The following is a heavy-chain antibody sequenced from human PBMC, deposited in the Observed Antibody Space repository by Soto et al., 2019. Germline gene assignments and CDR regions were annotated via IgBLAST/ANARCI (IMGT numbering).Heavy chain of an antibody. CDR1: GCSISIYY. Sequence: SETLSLTCTVSGCSISIYYWSWIRQPPGKGLEWIGYIYYSGSTNYNPSLKSRVTISVDTSKNQFSLKLSSVTAADTAVYYCAIVRRGYSYGYHYWGQGTLVTVSS. V-gene: IGHV4-59*01. D-gene: IGHD5-18*01. CDR3: AIVRRGYSYGYHY. J-gene: IGHJ4*02. CDR2: IYYSGST.